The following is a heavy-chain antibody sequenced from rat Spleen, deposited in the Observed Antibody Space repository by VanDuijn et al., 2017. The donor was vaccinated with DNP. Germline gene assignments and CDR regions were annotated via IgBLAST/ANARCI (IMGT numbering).Heavy chain of an antibody. Sequence: EVQLVESGGGLVQPGRSLKLSCAASGFTFSDYAMAWVRQAPKKGLEWVATMSYDGRRTYYRDSVRGRFTISRDNTKNALYLQMDSLRSEDTATYYCTTLNYYASLSGYFDHWGQGVMVTVSS. D-gene: IGHD1-12*01. J-gene: IGHJ2*01. CDR1: GFTFSDYA. CDR2: MSYDGRRT. CDR3: TTLNYYASLSGYFDH. V-gene: IGHV5-7*01.